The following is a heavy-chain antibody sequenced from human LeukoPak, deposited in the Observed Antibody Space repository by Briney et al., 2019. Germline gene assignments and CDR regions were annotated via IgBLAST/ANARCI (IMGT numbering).Heavy chain of an antibody. Sequence: SETLSLTCTVSGGSISSGGYYWSWIRQPPGKGLEWIGYIYHSGSTYYNPSLKSPVTISLDTSKNQVSLHLSSVTAADTAVYYCARATGTHDYWGQGTLVTVSS. D-gene: IGHD3-9*01. V-gene: IGHV4-30-2*01. CDR1: GGSISSGGYY. CDR2: IYHSGST. CDR3: ARATGTHDY. J-gene: IGHJ4*02.